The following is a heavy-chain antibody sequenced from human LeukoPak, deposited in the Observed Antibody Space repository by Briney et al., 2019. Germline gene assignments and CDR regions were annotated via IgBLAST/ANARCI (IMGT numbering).Heavy chain of an antibody. CDR1: GFTFGNYA. V-gene: IGHV3-23*01. CDR2: ISGRGGGT. J-gene: IGHJ5*02. Sequence: GGSLRLSCAASGFTFGNYAMYWVRQAPGKGLEWVSGISGRGGGTYFADSVKSRFTISRDNSKNTLYMQMNSLRGDDTAVYYCAKATPYYDTLTGYSTPYNWFDPWGQGTLVTVSS. CDR3: AKATPYYDTLTGYSTPYNWFDP. D-gene: IGHD3-9*01.